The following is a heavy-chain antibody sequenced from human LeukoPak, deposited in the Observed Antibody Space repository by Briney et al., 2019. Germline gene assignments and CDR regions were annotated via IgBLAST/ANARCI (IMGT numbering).Heavy chain of an antibody. CDR2: IIPIFGTA. D-gene: IGHD2-2*01. Sequence: SVKVSCTASGGTFSSYAISWVRQAPGQGLEWMGGIIPIFGTANYAQKFQGRVTITADESTSTAYMELSSLRSEDTAVYYCARDRGTCSSTSCYAGYYFDYWGQGTLVTVSS. J-gene: IGHJ4*02. CDR3: ARDRGTCSSTSCYAGYYFDY. V-gene: IGHV1-69*13. CDR1: GGTFSSYA.